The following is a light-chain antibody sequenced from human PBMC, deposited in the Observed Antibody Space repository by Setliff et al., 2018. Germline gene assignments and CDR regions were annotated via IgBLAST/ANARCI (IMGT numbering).Light chain of an antibody. Sequence: QSALTQPAPVSGSPGQSITISCTGSSSDVGGYNHVSWYQQHPGKAPKLMIYDVGKRPSGVSNRFSGSKSGNTASLTISGLQAEDEADYYCSSYTGSNSHVFGTGTKVTVL. J-gene: IGLJ1*01. CDR2: DVG. CDR3: SSYTGSNSHV. V-gene: IGLV2-14*01. CDR1: SSDVGGYNH.